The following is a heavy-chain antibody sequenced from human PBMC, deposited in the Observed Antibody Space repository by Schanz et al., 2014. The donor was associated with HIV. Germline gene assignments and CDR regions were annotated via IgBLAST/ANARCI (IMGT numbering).Heavy chain of an antibody. V-gene: IGHV1-18*01. CDR1: GYTFSRSA. J-gene: IGHJ5*02. CDR2: ISGKNGET. Sequence: QVQLVQSGTEVAQPGASVKVSCKASGYTFSRSAIIWVRQAPGQGLEWMGWISGKNGETNYAQNFQGRVTMTTDTSASTTYMELTSLRSDDTAMYYCARDLNRWRDGSEKWFDTWGQGTLVTVSS. D-gene: IGHD2-15*01. CDR3: ARDLNRWRDGSEKWFDT.